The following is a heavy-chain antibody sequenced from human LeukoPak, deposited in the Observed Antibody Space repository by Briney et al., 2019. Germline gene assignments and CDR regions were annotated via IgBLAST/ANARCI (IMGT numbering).Heavy chain of an antibody. V-gene: IGHV4-39*01. CDR3: ARTSTYYDFWSGKLNWFDP. J-gene: IGHJ5*02. CDR2: IYYSGST. Sequence: PSETLSLTCTVSGGSISSSSYYWGWLRQPPGTGLEWLGSIYYSGSTYYNPSLKSRVTISVDTSKNQFSLKLSSVTAADTAVYYCARTSTYYDFWSGKLNWFDPWGQETLVTVSS. D-gene: IGHD3-3*01. CDR1: GGSISSSSYY.